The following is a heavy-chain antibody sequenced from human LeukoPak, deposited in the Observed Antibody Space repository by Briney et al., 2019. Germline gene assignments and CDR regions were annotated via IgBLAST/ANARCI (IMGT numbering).Heavy chain of an antibody. CDR3: AKGAYYHGSGRYFDY. CDR2: ISSSSSYI. D-gene: IGHD3-10*01. J-gene: IGHJ4*02. CDR1: GFTFSSYS. V-gene: IGHV3-21*04. Sequence: GGSLRLSCAASGFTFSSYSMNWVRQAPGKGLEWVSYISSSSSYIYYADSVKGRFTMSRDNSKNTLYLQMNSLRAEDTAVYYCAKGAYYHGSGRYFDYWGQGTLVTVSS.